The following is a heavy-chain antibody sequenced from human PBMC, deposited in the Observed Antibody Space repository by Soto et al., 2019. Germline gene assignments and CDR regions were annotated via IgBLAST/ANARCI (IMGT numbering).Heavy chain of an antibody. D-gene: IGHD1-1*01. CDR2: ITTYNGNT. CDR3: ARALNGYGMDV. Sequence: QVQLVQSGVEVREPGASVKVSCKAVRYIFTNYGVSWVRQAPGQGLEWMGWITTYNGNTEYAQKFQGRVTMTTDASTSTAYMELGSLRSDDKAIYYCARALNGYGMDVWGQGTTVTVSS. V-gene: IGHV1-18*01. J-gene: IGHJ6*02. CDR1: RYIFTNYG.